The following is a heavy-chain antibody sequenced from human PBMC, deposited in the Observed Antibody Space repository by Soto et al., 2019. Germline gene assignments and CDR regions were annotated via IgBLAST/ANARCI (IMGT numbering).Heavy chain of an antibody. CDR2: VSSSSRYM. V-gene: IGHV3-21*01. D-gene: IGHD6-13*01. Sequence: AGGALRSSRAASGFTFNSYSMNSVPQAPGKGLEWVSSVSSSSRYMYYADSVKGRFTISRDNAKNSLYLQMNSLRAEDTAVYYCASSPGGAAADAFDPWVQGTLVTVSS. CDR3: ASSPGGAAADAFDP. J-gene: IGHJ5*02. CDR1: GFTFNSYS.